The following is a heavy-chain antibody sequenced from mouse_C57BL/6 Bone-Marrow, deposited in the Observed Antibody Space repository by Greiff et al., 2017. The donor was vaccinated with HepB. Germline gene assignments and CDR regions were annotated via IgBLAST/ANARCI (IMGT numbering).Heavy chain of an antibody. CDR1: GYTFTSYW. CDR3: ARDYGSSYEDYFDY. D-gene: IGHD1-1*01. V-gene: IGHV1-50*01. CDR2: IDPSDSYT. J-gene: IGHJ2*01. Sequence: QVQLQQPGAELVKPGASVKLSCKASGYTFTSYWMQWVKQRPGLGLEWIGEIDPSDSYTNYNQKFKGKATLTVDTSSSTAYMQLCSLTSEDSAVYYCARDYGSSYEDYFDYWGQGTTLTVSS.